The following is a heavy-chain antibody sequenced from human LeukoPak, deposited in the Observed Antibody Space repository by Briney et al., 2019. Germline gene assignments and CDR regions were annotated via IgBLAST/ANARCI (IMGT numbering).Heavy chain of an antibody. V-gene: IGHV3-48*03. D-gene: IGHD5-24*01. CDR2: ISTSSSTI. CDR1: GFTFNSYE. J-gene: IGHJ4*02. Sequence: PGGSLRLSCVGSGFTFNSYEMNWVRQAPGKGLEWFSYISTSSSTIYYGDSVKGRFTISRDNAKNSLYLQMNSLRAGDTAVYYCARTIEMATISYFDYWGQGTLITVSS. CDR3: ARTIEMATISYFDY.